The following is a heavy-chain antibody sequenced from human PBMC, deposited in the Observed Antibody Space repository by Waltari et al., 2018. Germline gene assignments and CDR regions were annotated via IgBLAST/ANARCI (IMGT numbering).Heavy chain of an antibody. CDR3: ARDSRGGLFFDY. CDR1: GFTVSSNY. J-gene: IGHJ4*02. CDR2: IISDGRT. V-gene: IGHV3-53*01. Sequence: EVQLVASGGGFIQSGVSLRLSCAASGFTVSSNYMSWVRQAPGKGLEWVSVIISDGRTYYADSVKGRFTISRDNSKNTLYLQINSLRAEDTAVYYCARDSRGGLFFDYWGQGTLVTVSS.